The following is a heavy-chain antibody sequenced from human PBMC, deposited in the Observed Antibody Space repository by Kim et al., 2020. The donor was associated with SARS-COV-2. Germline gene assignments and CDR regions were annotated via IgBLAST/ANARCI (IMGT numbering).Heavy chain of an antibody. Sequence: GGSLRLSCAASGFTFNIYEMSWVRQAPGKGLEWVSYISSGGGATYYADAVKGRFTISRDNAKNLLYLQMNSLSAEDTAVYYCARAPGGLVHASEVWGEGT. CDR1: GFTFNIYE. CDR2: ISSGGGAT. J-gene: IGHJ3*01. CDR3: ARAPGGLVHASEV. D-gene: IGHD6-6*01. V-gene: IGHV3-48*03.